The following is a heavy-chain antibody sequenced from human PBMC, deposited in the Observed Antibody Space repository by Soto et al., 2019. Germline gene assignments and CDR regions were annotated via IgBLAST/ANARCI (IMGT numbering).Heavy chain of an antibody. J-gene: IGHJ4*02. Sequence: ETLSLTCAVSSGSISSSNWWSWVRQPPGKGLEWIGEIYHSGSTNYNPSLKSRVTISVDKSKNQFSLKLSSVTAADTAVYYCARGHGGSGTFEYWGQGTLVTVSS. D-gene: IGHD6-19*01. CDR2: IYHSGST. CDR1: SGSISSSNW. V-gene: IGHV4-4*02. CDR3: ARGHGGSGTFEY.